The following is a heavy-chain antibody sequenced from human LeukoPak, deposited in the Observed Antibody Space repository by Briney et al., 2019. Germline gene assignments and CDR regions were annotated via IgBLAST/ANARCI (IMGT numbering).Heavy chain of an antibody. D-gene: IGHD3-22*01. CDR2: ISSSGSTV. CDR1: GFTFSSYE. J-gene: IGHJ4*02. Sequence: GGSLRLSCAASGFTFSSYETNWVRQAPGKGPEWVSYISSSGSTVYYADSVKGRFTISRDNAKNSLYLQMHSLRAEDTAIYYCATSGYYFEYWGQGTLVTVSS. V-gene: IGHV3-48*03. CDR3: ATSGYYFEY.